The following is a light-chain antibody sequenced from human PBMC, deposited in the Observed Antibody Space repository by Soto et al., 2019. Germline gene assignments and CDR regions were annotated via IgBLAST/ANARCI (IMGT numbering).Light chain of an antibody. CDR2: GAS. Sequence: EIVLTQSPGTLSLSPGERASLSCRASQSVSSNYLAWYQQKPAQAPRLLIYGASSRATGIPDRFSGSGSGTDFTLTISRLEPEDFAVYYCQQYGSPPLIFGGGTKVEIK. V-gene: IGKV3-20*01. J-gene: IGKJ4*01. CDR1: QSVSSNY. CDR3: QQYGSPPLI.